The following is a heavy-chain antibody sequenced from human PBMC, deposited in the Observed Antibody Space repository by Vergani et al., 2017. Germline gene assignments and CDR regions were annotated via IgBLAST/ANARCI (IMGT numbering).Heavy chain of an antibody. CDR3: ARVGEAYCGGDCYLDY. V-gene: IGHV1-69*01. D-gene: IGHD2-21*02. CDR2: IIPIFGTA. Sequence: QVQLVQSGAEVKKPGSSVKVSCKASGGTFSSYAISWVRQAPGQGLEWMGGIIPIFGTANYAQKFQGRVTITADESTSTAYMELRSLRSDDTAVYYCARVGEAYCGGDCYLDYWGQGTLVTVSS. J-gene: IGHJ4*02. CDR1: GGTFSSYA.